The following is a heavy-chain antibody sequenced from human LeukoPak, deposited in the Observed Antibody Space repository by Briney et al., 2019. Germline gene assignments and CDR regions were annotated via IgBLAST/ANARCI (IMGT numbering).Heavy chain of an antibody. V-gene: IGHV3-73*01. Sequence: GGSLRLSCAASGFTFSGSAMHWVRQASGKGLEWVGRIRNKVNNYATVYAASVKGRFTISRDDSKNTAYLQMNSLKTEDTAVYYCTRHGNGDDSSGYTDSWGQGSLVTVSP. CDR1: GFTFSGSA. D-gene: IGHD3-22*01. CDR2: IRNKVNNYAT. CDR3: TRHGNGDDSSGYTDS. J-gene: IGHJ4*02.